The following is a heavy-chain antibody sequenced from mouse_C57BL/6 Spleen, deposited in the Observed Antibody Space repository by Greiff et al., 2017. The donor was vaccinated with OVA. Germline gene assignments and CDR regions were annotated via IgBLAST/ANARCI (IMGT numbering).Heavy chain of an antibody. V-gene: IGHV1-9*01. D-gene: IGHD1-1*01. Sequence: VKLMESGAELMKPGASVKLSCKATGYTFTGYWIEWVKQRPGHGLEWIGEILPGSGSTNYNEKFKGKATFTADTSSNTAYMQLSSLTTEDSAIYYCARGRVYYGSSPYYAMDYWGQGTSVTVSS. CDR3: ARGRVYYGSSPYYAMDY. CDR2: ILPGSGST. J-gene: IGHJ4*01. CDR1: GYTFTGYW.